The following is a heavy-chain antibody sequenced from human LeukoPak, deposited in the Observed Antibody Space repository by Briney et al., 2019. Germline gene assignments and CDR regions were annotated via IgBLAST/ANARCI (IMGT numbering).Heavy chain of an antibody. V-gene: IGHV3-9*01. CDR3: ARAGPLNTVTPREGMDV. J-gene: IGHJ6*02. Sequence: GGSLRLSCAASGFTFDDYAMHWVRQAPGKGLEWVSGISWNSGSIDYADSVKGRFIISRDNAKNSLYLQMNSLRAEDTAVYYCARAGPLNTVTPREGMDVWGQGTTVTVSS. CDR1: GFTFDDYA. D-gene: IGHD4-17*01. CDR2: ISWNSGSI.